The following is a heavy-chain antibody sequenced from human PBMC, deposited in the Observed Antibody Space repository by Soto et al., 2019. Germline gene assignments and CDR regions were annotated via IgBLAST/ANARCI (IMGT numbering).Heavy chain of an antibody. J-gene: IGHJ4*02. V-gene: IGHV1-18*01. CDR2: ISAHNGNT. Sequence: QVHLVQSGAEVKKPGASVKVSCKGSGYTFTSYGITWVRQAPGQGLEWMGWISAHNGNTDYAQRLQGRVTVTRDSSTSTAYMELRSLRSDDTAVYYCARGRYGDYWGQGALVTVSS. D-gene: IGHD1-1*01. CDR1: GYTFTSYG. CDR3: ARGRYGDY.